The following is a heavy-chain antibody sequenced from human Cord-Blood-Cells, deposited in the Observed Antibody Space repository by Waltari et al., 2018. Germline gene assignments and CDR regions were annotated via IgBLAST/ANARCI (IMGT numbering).Heavy chain of an antibody. CDR3: ARDSRTTMVQGVIGAFDI. D-gene: IGHD3-10*01. J-gene: IGHJ3*02. CDR2: IIPIFGTA. CDR1: GGTFSSYA. V-gene: IGHV1-69*01. Sequence: QVQLVQSGAEVKKPGSSVKVSCKASGGTFSSYAISWVRQAPGQGLEWMGGIIPIFGTANYEQKCQGRVTITADESTSTAYMELSSLRSEDTAVYYCARDSRTTMVQGVIGAFDIWGQGTMVTVSS.